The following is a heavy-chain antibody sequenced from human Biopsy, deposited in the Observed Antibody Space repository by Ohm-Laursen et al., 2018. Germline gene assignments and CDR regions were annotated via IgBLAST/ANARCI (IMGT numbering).Heavy chain of an antibody. J-gene: IGHJ4*02. D-gene: IGHD6-19*01. V-gene: IGHV4-59*07. CDR2: IDYRGST. Sequence: SDTLSLTCLVSNGSIRNYYWSWIRQPPGKGLEWIGYIDYRGSTKYNPSLRSRVTMSIDTSRNQFSLKLSSVTAADTAVYYCATTTMDTSGWFGNYFDSWGQGTLVTVSA. CDR3: ATTTMDTSGWFGNYFDS. CDR1: NGSIRNYY.